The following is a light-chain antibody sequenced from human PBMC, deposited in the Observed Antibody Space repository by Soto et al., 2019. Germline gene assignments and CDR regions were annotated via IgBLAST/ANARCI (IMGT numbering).Light chain of an antibody. CDR1: QSISVW. J-gene: IGKJ1*01. Sequence: DIQITQSPSTLSASVGDRVTITCLASQSISVWLAWYQQKAGKAPNLLIYKASRLESGVPSRFSGSGSGTDFTLTISRLQPEDFAIYYCQQSYSTLWTFGQGTKVDTK. V-gene: IGKV1-5*03. CDR2: KAS. CDR3: QQSYSTLWT.